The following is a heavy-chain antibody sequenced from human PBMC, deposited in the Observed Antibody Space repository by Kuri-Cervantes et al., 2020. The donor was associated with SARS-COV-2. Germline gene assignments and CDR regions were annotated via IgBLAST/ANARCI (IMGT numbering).Heavy chain of an antibody. D-gene: IGHD4-17*01. CDR1: GYTFTSYY. J-gene: IGHJ4*02. Sequence: ASVKVSCKASGYTFTSYYMHWVRQAPRQGLEWMGIINPSGGSTSYAQKFQGRVTMTRDTSTSTVYMELSSLRSEDTAVHYCARSPSNGDYDGWFDYWGQGTLVTVSS. CDR2: INPSGGST. V-gene: IGHV1-46*01. CDR3: ARSPSNGDYDGWFDY.